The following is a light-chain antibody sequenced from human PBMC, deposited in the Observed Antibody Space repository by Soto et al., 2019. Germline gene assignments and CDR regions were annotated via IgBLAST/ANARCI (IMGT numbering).Light chain of an antibody. CDR3: QSYDSSLSGWV. CDR2: GNS. Sequence: QPVLTQPPSVSGAPGQRVTISCTGSSSKIVAGYDVHWYQQLPGTAPKLLIYGNSNRPSGVPDRFSGSKSGTSASLAITGLRAEDEADYYCQSYDSSLSGWVFGGGTKLTVL. CDR1: SSKIVAGYD. V-gene: IGLV1-40*01. J-gene: IGLJ3*02.